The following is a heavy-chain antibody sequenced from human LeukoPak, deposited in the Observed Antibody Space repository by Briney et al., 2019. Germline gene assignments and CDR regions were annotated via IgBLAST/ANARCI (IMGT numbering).Heavy chain of an antibody. D-gene: IGHD6-19*01. CDR1: GFTFSTYA. Sequence: GGSLRLSCAASGFTFSTYAMHWVRQAPGKGLEWVAVISYDGRQKYYADSVKGRFTISRDNSKNTLYLQMNSLRAEDTAVYYCARAVTLPSSGWYNWGQGTLVTVSS. J-gene: IGHJ4*02. V-gene: IGHV3-30*04. CDR3: ARAVTLPSSGWYN. CDR2: ISYDGRQK.